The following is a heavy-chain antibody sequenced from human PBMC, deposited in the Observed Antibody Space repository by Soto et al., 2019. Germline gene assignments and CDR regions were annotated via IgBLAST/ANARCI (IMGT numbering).Heavy chain of an antibody. V-gene: IGHV4-34*01. CDR1: GGSVSGHY. D-gene: IGHD3-3*01. CDR3: ARTSVLRFLEWLPQGVFDY. J-gene: IGHJ4*02. Sequence: PSESLSSTCAVHGGSVSGHYWSWIRQPPGKRLAWIGEINHIGITNYNPSVKSRVTISVDTSKNQLCLKLSSVTAADTAVYYCARTSVLRFLEWLPQGVFDYWGQGTLVTVSS. CDR2: INHIGIT.